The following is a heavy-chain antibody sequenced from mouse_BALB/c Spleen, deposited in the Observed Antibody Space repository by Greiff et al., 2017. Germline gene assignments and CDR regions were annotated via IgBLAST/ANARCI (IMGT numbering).Heavy chain of an antibody. CDR1: GYSFTSYW. CDR3: TRDYGSSPDY. D-gene: IGHD1-1*01. CDR2: IYPGNSDT. Sequence: VQLQQSGTVLARPGASVKMSCKASGYSFTSYWMHWVKQRPGQGLEWIGAIYPGNSDTSYNQKFKAKAKLTAVTSASTAYMELSSLTNEDSAVYYCTRDYGSSPDYWGQGTSVTVSS. V-gene: IGHV1-5*01. J-gene: IGHJ4*01.